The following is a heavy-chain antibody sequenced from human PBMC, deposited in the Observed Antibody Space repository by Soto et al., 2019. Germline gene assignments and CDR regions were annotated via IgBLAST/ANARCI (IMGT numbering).Heavy chain of an antibody. V-gene: IGHV4-4*07. CDR3: ARDTASYAYGEGY. Sequence: LETLSLTCTVSGGSINSYWWSWIRQPAGKGLEWIGRVYSSGTTDYNPSLNSRATMSVETSKNQFSLKLSSVTAADKAVYYCARDTASYAYGEGYWGQGIQVTVSS. CDR2: VYSSGTT. J-gene: IGHJ4*02. CDR1: GGSINSYW. D-gene: IGHD2-21*02.